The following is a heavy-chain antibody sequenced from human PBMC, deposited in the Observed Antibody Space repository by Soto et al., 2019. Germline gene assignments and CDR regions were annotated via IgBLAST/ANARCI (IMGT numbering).Heavy chain of an antibody. V-gene: IGHV3-23*01. CDR2: ISGSGGST. CDR1: GFSFDSYA. CDR3: AKEPHSGYDLNYFDD. Sequence: EVQLLESGGGLVQPGGSLRLSCAASGFSFDSYAMSWVRQAPGKGLEWVSAISGSGGSTYYADSVKGRFTISRDNSKNTLYLEMNSLRAEDTAVYYGAKEPHSGYDLNYFDDWGQGTLFTVSS. J-gene: IGHJ4*02. D-gene: IGHD5-12*01.